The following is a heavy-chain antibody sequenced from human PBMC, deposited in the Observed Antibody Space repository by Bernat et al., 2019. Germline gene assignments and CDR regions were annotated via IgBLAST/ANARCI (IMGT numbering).Heavy chain of an antibody. Sequence: EVQLLESGGGSVQPGGSLRLSCAASGFTLSSYAMSWVRQAPGKGLEWVSAISGSGGSTYYADSVKGRFTISRDNSKNTLYLQMNSLRAEDTAVYYCAKDRFSGYDYIDYWGQGTLVTVSS. CDR3: AKDRFSGYDYIDY. CDR2: ISGSGGST. CDR1: GFTLSSYA. J-gene: IGHJ4*02. D-gene: IGHD5-12*01. V-gene: IGHV3-23*01.